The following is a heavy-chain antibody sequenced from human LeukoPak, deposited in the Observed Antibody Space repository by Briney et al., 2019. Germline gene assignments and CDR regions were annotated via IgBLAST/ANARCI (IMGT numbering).Heavy chain of an antibody. J-gene: IGHJ4*02. CDR1: GGSISNYY. Sequence: PSETLSLTCTVSGGSISNYYWSWIRQPAGKGLEWIGRIYTSGTTNSNPSLESRVTVSVDTAKNQFSLKPSSVTAADTAVYYCARGPYQYYFDYWGQGTLVTVSS. V-gene: IGHV4-4*07. D-gene: IGHD2-2*01. CDR3: ARGPYQYYFDY. CDR2: IYTSGTT.